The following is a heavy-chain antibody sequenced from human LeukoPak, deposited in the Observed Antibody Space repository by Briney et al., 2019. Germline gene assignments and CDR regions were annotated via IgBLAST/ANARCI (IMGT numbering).Heavy chain of an antibody. D-gene: IGHD6-13*01. J-gene: IGHJ3*02. CDR1: GFTFSINA. V-gene: IGHV3-23*01. CDR3: AKGGSSWYPHAFDI. CDR2: ISGSGGST. Sequence: GGSLRLSCAASGFTFSINAMSWVRQAPGKGLEWVSAISGSGGSTYYADSVRGRFTISRDNSKNTVYLQMISLRDEDTAIYYCAKGGSSWYPHAFDIRGQGTMVTVSS.